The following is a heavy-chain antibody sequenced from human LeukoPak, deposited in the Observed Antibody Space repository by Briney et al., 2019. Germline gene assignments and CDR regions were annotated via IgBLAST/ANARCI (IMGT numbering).Heavy chain of an antibody. D-gene: IGHD6-13*01. Sequence: ASVKVSCKASGYTFTGYHVHWLRRAPGQGLEWMGWINPNSGGTNYAQKFQGTVTMTRDTSISTAYMDLSRLKSDDTAVYYCARASGRQLFDYWGQGTLVTVSS. CDR2: INPNSGGT. V-gene: IGHV1-2*02. CDR3: ARASGRQLFDY. CDR1: GYTFTGYH. J-gene: IGHJ4*02.